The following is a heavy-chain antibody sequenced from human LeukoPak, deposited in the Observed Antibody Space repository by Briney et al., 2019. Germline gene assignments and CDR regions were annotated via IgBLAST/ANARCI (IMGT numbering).Heavy chain of an antibody. J-gene: IGHJ5*02. D-gene: IGHD2-8*01. CDR1: GSTVSSNY. Sequence: PGGSLRLSCAASGSTVSSNYMSWVRQAPGKGLEWVSVIYSGGGKYYADSVKGRFTISRDNAKNTLYLQMNSLRPEDTAVYYCMLPPWASGVPWGQGTLVTVSS. V-gene: IGHV3-53*01. CDR3: MLPPWASGVP. CDR2: IYSGGGK.